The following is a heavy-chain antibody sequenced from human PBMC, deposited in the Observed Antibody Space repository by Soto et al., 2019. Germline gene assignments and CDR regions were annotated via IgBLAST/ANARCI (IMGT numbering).Heavy chain of an antibody. CDR3: ALSRDGYNSSPFDY. CDR2: IIPIFGTA. D-gene: IGHD5-12*01. Sequence: QVQLVQSGAEVKKPGSSVKVSCKASGGTFSSYAISWVRQAPGQGLEWMGGIIPIFGTANYAQKFQGRVTITADESTNRAYMELSSLRSEDTAVYYCALSRDGYNSSPFDYWGQGTLVTVSS. CDR1: GGTFSSYA. J-gene: IGHJ4*02. V-gene: IGHV1-69*01.